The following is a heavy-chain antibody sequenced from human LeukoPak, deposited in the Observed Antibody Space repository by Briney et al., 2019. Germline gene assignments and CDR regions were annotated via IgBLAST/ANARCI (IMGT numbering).Heavy chain of an antibody. CDR2: IYYSGST. CDR3: ARVTTVTPSLDY. Sequence: PSQTLSLTCTVSGGSISSGDYYWSWIRQPPGKGLEWIGYIYYSGSTYYNPSLKSRVTISVDTSKNQFSLKLSSVTAADTAVYYCARVTTVTPSLDYWGQGTLVTVFS. J-gene: IGHJ4*02. D-gene: IGHD4-17*01. CDR1: GGSISSGDYY. V-gene: IGHV4-30-4*01.